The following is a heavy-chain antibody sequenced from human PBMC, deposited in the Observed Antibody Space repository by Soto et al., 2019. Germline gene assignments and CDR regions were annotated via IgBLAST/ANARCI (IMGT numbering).Heavy chain of an antibody. D-gene: IGHD6-13*01. Sequence: PGGSLRLSCAASGFTFSSYSMNWVRQAPGKGLEWVSSISSSSSSYIYYADSVKGRFTISRDNAKNSLYLQMNSLRAEDTAVYYCARDKDPMWAAAGSPLDYWGQGTLVTVSS. CDR3: ARDKDPMWAAAGSPLDY. J-gene: IGHJ4*02. CDR1: GFTFSSYS. V-gene: IGHV3-21*01. CDR2: ISSSSSSYI.